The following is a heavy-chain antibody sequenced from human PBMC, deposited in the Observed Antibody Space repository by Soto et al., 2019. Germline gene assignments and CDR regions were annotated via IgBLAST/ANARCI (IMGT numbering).Heavy chain of an antibody. CDR2: IIPIFGTA. CDR1: GGTFSSYA. V-gene: IGHV1-69*13. D-gene: IGHD2-2*01. Sequence: SVKVSCKASGGTFSSYAISWVRQAPGQGLEWMGGIIPIFGTANYAQKFQGRVTITADESTSTAYMELSSLRSEDTAVYYCARHCISTSCSHYYYYGMDVWGQGTTVTVSS. CDR3: ARHCISTSCSHYYYYGMDV. J-gene: IGHJ6*02.